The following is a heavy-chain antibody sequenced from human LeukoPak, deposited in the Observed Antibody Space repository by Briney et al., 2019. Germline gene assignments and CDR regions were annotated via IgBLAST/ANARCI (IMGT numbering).Heavy chain of an antibody. CDR2: IRYDGSNK. D-gene: IGHD3-3*01. V-gene: IGHV3-30*02. Sequence: GGSLRLSCAASGFTFSNYGMHWVRQAPGKGLEWVAFIRYDGSNKYYADSVKGRFTISRDNSKNTLYLQMNSLRAEDTAVYYCAKALRFLEWLSGPFDYWGQGTLVTVSS. J-gene: IGHJ4*02. CDR3: AKALRFLEWLSGPFDY. CDR1: GFTFSNYG.